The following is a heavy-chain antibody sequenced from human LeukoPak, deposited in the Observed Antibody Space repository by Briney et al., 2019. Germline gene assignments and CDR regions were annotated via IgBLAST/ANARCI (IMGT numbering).Heavy chain of an antibody. J-gene: IGHJ4*02. Sequence: GGSLRLSCAASGFTFSRYEMNWVRQAPGKGLEWVSYITSSGTTIYYADSVKGRFTVSRDNAKNSLYLQMNSLRAEDTAVYYCARDADYGSGSYYDYWGQGTLVTVSS. V-gene: IGHV3-48*03. CDR3: ARDADYGSGSYYDY. CDR2: ITSSGTTI. CDR1: GFTFSRYE. D-gene: IGHD3-10*01.